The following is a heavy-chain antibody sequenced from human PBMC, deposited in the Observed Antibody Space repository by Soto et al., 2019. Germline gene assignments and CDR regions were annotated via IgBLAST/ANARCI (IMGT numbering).Heavy chain of an antibody. J-gene: IGHJ6*02. CDR2: ISYDGSNK. CDR1: GFTFSSYA. D-gene: IGHD2-15*01. CDR3: ARDSWVATLSYYCGMDV. V-gene: IGHV3-30-3*01. Sequence: LRLSCAASGFTFSSYAMHWVRQAPGKGLEWVAVISYDGSNKYYADSVEGRFTISRDNSKSALYLQMNSLRAEDTAVYYCARDSWVATLSYYCGMDVWGQGTTVTVSS.